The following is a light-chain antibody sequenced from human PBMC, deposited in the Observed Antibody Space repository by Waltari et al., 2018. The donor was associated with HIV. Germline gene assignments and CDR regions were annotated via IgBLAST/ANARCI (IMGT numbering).Light chain of an antibody. J-gene: IGKJ3*01. V-gene: IGKV1-39*01. CDR1: QTIYHY. Sequence: SASIGDRVTVTCRASQTIYHYLNWYQHEPGKTPKLLIYAASTLQSGVPSRFSASGSGTDFSLTINNLQPEDFATYYCQQSSDLPSTFGPGTKVDLK. CDR2: AAS. CDR3: QQSSDLPST.